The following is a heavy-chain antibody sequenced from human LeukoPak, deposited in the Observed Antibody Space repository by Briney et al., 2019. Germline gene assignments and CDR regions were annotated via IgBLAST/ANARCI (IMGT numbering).Heavy chain of an antibody. CDR1: GFTFSNYA. Sequence: GGSLRLSCAASGFTFSNYAMSWVRQAPGKGLEWVSSISSSSSYIFYADSMKGRFTISRDNAKNSLYLQMNSLRAEDTAAYYCARVWGVGATLGVFDIWGQGTMVTVSS. V-gene: IGHV3-21*01. D-gene: IGHD1-26*01. CDR2: ISSSSSYI. J-gene: IGHJ3*02. CDR3: ARVWGVGATLGVFDI.